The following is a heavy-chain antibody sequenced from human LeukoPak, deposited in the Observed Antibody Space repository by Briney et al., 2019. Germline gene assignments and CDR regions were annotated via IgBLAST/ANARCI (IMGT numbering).Heavy chain of an antibody. D-gene: IGHD6-19*01. CDR1: GFPLSSYK. V-gene: IGHV3-21*01. J-gene: IGHJ3*02. Sequence: GGSLRLSCGDSGFPLSSYKMKWGRPAPGKGLGWGSSLSSSSSYIYYADSVKGRFTISRDNAKNSLYLQMNSLRAEDTAVYYCASSGIAVAGTSTHDAFDIWGQGTMVTVSS. CDR2: LSSSSSYI. CDR3: ASSGIAVAGTSTHDAFDI.